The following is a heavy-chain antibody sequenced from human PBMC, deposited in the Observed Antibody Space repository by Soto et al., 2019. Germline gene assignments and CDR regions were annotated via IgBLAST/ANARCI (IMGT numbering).Heavy chain of an antibody. J-gene: IGHJ4*02. D-gene: IGHD1-26*01. V-gene: IGHV4-59*01. CDR2: IYYSGST. Sequence: SETLSLTCTVSGGSISSYYWSWIRQPPGKGLEWIGYIYYSGSTNYNPSLKSRVTISVDTSKNQVSLKLSSVTVAATAVYYCARAHGSYYDYWGQGTPVTVSS. CDR3: ARAHGSYYDY. CDR1: GGSISSYY.